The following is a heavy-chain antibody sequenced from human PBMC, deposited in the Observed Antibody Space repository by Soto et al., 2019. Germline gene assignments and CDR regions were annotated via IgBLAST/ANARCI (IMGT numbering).Heavy chain of an antibody. D-gene: IGHD3-3*01. CDR3: AREGILGLFDVYDL. CDR1: VFTSSG. CDR2: ISTHNGNT. V-gene: IGHV1-18*04. J-gene: IGHJ3*01. Sequence: ASVKVSCKASVFTSSGISWVRQAPGQRLERMGWISTHNGNTIYAQKFQGRVIMTMDTSTTTVYMELRSLRPDDTAVYLCAREGILGLFDVYDLWGQGTMVTVSS.